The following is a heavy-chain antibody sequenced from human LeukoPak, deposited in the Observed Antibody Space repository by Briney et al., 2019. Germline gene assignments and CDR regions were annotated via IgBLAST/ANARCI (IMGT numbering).Heavy chain of an antibody. CDR3: ATVSVAGTGRYYYYGMDV. CDR1: GYTLTELS. J-gene: IGHJ6*02. D-gene: IGHD6-19*01. V-gene: IGHV1-24*01. Sequence: ASVEVSCKVSGYTLTELSMHWVRQAPGKGLEWMGGFDPEDGETIYAQKFQGRVTMTEDTSTDTAYMELSSLRSEDTAVYYCATVSVAGTGRYYYYGMDVWGQGATVTVSS. CDR2: FDPEDGET.